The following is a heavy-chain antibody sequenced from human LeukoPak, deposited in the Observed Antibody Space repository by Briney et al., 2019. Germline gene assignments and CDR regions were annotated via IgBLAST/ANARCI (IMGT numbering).Heavy chain of an antibody. Sequence: SETLSLTCTVSGGSISVGGHYWSWIRQLPGKGLEWIGYIYYSGSTYYNPSLKSRVTMSVDTSKNQFSLKLSSVTAADTAVYYCARDLGGYSSFDYWGQGTLVTVSP. CDR2: IYYSGST. CDR3: ARDLGGYSSFDY. J-gene: IGHJ4*02. CDR1: GGSISVGGHY. V-gene: IGHV4-31*03. D-gene: IGHD3-22*01.